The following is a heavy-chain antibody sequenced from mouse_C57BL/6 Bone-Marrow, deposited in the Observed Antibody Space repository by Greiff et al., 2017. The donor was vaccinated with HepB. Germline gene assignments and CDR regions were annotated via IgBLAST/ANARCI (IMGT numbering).Heavy chain of an antibody. Sequence: EVQLVESEGGLVQPGSSMKLSCTASGFTFSDYYMAWVRQVPEKGLEWVANINYDGSSTYYLDSLKSRFIISRDNAKNILYLQMSRLKSEDTATYYCARGDDGSSYPYFDYWGQGTTLTVSS. V-gene: IGHV5-16*01. CDR3: ARGDDGSSYPYFDY. J-gene: IGHJ2*01. D-gene: IGHD1-1*01. CDR2: INYDGSST. CDR1: GFTFSDYY.